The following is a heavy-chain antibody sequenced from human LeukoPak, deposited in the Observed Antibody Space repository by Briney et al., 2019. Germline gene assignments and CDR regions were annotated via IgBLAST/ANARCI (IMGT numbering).Heavy chain of an antibody. D-gene: IGHD6-13*01. CDR3: ASGEGAAAGTVFDY. CDR2: ISSSSSYI. V-gene: IGHV3-21*01. CDR1: GFTFSSYS. Sequence: GGSLRLSCAASGFTFSSYSMNWVRQAPGKGLEWVSSISSSSSYIYYADSVKGRFTISRDNAKNSLYLQMNSLRAEDTAVYYCASGEGAAAGTVFDYWGQGTLVTVSS. J-gene: IGHJ4*02.